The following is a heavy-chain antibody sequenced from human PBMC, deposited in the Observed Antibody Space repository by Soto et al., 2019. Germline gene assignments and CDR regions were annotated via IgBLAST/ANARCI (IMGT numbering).Heavy chain of an antibody. CDR2: IIPIFGTA. CDR3: ARDEGYSYGSAPMDV. CDR1: GGTFSSYA. J-gene: IGHJ6*02. Sequence: SVKVSCKASGGTFSSYAISWVRQAPGQGLEWMGGIIPIFGTANYAQKFQGRVTTTADESTSTAYMELSSLRSEDTAVYYCARDEGYSYGSAPMDVWGQGTTVTVSS. V-gene: IGHV1-69*13. D-gene: IGHD5-18*01.